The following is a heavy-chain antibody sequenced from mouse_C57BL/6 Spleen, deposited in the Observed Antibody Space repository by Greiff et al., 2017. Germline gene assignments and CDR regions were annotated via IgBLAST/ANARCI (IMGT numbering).Heavy chain of an antibody. CDR1: GYAFSSSW. CDR3: ARRGTTVVEGYAMDY. D-gene: IGHD1-1*01. Sequence: VQGVESGPELVKPGASVKISCKASGYAFSSSWMNWVKQRPGKGLEWIGRISPGDGDTNYNGKFKGKATLTADKSSSTAYMQLSSLTSEDSAVYFCARRGTTVVEGYAMDYWGQGTSVTVSS. CDR2: ISPGDGDT. J-gene: IGHJ4*01. V-gene: IGHV1-82*01.